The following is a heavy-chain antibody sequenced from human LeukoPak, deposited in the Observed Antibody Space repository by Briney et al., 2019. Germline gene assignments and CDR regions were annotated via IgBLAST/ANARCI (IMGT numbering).Heavy chain of an antibody. CDR1: GFTFNTYW. CDR3: ATGANDSMYYFDY. J-gene: IGHJ4*02. CDR2: LHTDGSYT. V-gene: IGHV3-74*01. Sequence: GGSLRLSCVASGFTFNTYWLHWVRQAPGKGLAWVSRLHTDGSYTSYADSVRGRFTISRDNAKNTLYLQMNSLGAEDTAVYYCATGANDSMYYFDYWGQGTLVTVSS. D-gene: IGHD7-27*01.